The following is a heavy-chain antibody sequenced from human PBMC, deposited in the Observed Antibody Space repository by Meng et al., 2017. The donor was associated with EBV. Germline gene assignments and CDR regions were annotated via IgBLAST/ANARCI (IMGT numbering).Heavy chain of an antibody. D-gene: IGHD4-11*01. CDR1: GGSVKNESYY. J-gene: IGHJ5*02. CDR2: IYYTGST. V-gene: IGHV4-61*01. Sequence: QVQLQESGPGLVKPSETLSPTCPLSGGSVKNESYYWGWVRQPPGKGLEYIGYIYYTGSTNYNSSLKSRVTISLDKSKNQFSLKLTSLTAADTAIYYCARGDYTNYPRWFDPWGQGTLVTVSS. CDR3: ARGDYTNYPRWFDP.